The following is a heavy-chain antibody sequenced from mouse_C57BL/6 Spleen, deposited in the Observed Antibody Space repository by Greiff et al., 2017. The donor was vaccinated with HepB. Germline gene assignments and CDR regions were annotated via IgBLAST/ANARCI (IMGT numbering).Heavy chain of an antibody. CDR1: GFTFSSYT. CDR3: ARQEGFAY. J-gene: IGHJ3*01. V-gene: IGHV5-9*01. Sequence: DVQLVESGGGLVKPGGSLKLSCAASGFTFSSYTMSWVRQTPEKRLEWVATISGGGGNTYYPDSVKGRFTISRDNAKNTLYLQMSSLRSEDTALYYCARQEGFAYWGQGTLVTASA. CDR2: ISGGGGNT.